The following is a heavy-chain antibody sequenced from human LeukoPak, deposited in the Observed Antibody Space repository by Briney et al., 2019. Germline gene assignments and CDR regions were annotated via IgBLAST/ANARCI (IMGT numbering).Heavy chain of an antibody. CDR2: ISSSSSYI. CDR3: AREDSSGWHWGLDY. Sequence: GGSLRLSCAASGFTFSNYNMNWVRQAPGKGLEWVSSISSSSSYIYYADSVKGRFTISRDNAKNSLYLQMHSLRAEDTAVYYCAREDSSGWHWGLDYWGQGTLVTVSS. V-gene: IGHV3-21*01. D-gene: IGHD6-19*01. CDR1: GFTFSNYN. J-gene: IGHJ4*02.